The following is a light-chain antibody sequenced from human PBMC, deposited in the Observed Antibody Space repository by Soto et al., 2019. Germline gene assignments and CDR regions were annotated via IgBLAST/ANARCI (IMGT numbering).Light chain of an antibody. CDR3: LPHNSYPWT. V-gene: IGKV1-5*01. CDR2: AAS. J-gene: IGKJ1*01. CDR1: QSISSW. Sequence: DFQMTQSASTLSASLGDRVTITCRASQSISSWLAWYQQKPGKANKRLIYAASSLQSGVTSRFSGSGSGTEFTITISSLQPEDFATYYCLPHNSYPWTVGLGTQVEIK.